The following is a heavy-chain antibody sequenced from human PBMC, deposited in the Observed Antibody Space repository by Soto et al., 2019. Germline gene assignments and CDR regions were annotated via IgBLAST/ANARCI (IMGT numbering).Heavy chain of an antibody. J-gene: IGHJ4*02. CDR2: INSEGSST. Sequence: GASLKISCAASGLTFSSYWMHWVRQAPGEGLVWVSRINSEGSSTSYADSVKGRFTISRDNAKNTLDLQMNSLRAEDTAVYHCARGRGYCSGGICGYYFDYWGQGALVTVSS. CDR3: ARGRGYCSGGICGYYFDY. CDR1: GLTFSSYW. D-gene: IGHD2-15*01. V-gene: IGHV3-74*01.